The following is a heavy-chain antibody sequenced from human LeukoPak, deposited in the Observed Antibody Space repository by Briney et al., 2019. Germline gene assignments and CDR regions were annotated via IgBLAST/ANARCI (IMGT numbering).Heavy chain of an antibody. V-gene: IGHV4-31*03. CDR1: GGSISSGGYY. CDR3: ARQAAFDRSEGQFDY. Sequence: TLSLTCTVSGGSISSGGYYWSWIRQHPGKGLEWIGYIYYSGSTYYNPSLKSRVTISVDTSKNQFSLKLSSVTAADTAVYYCARQAAFDRSEGQFDYWGQGTLVTVSS. D-gene: IGHD3-9*01. CDR2: IYYSGST. J-gene: IGHJ4*02.